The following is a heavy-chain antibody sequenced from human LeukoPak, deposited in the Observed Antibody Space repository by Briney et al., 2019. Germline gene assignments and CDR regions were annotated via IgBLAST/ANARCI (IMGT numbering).Heavy chain of an antibody. Sequence: SETLSLTCTVSGASISSSYWSWIRQPPGMGLEWIGYIYSSGTTNYSPSLKSRVTISVDTSKNQFSLKLTSVTAADTAVCYCARVVNWGLRYFDLWGRGTLVTVSS. CDR3: ARVVNWGLRYFDL. D-gene: IGHD7-27*01. CDR1: GASISSSY. CDR2: IYSSGTT. V-gene: IGHV4-59*01. J-gene: IGHJ2*01.